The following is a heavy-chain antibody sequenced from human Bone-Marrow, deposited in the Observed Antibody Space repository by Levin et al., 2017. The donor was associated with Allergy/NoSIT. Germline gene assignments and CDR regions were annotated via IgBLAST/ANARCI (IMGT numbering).Heavy chain of an antibody. CDR2: INPMTAGT. CDR3: SRVEATCTTRSCYGWLDP. D-gene: IGHD3-22*01. Sequence: PEASVKVSCEASGYTFIGFYIHWVRQAPGQGLEWMGWINPMTAGTDYAQNFRGRLTLTRDMSNSTVYMDLTSLTSDDTAVYFCSRVEATCTTRSCYGWLDPWGQGTPVAVSS. CDR1: GYTFIGFY. V-gene: IGHV1-2*02. J-gene: IGHJ5*02.